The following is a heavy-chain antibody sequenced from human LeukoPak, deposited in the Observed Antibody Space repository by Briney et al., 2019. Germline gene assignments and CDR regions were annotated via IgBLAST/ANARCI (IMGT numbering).Heavy chain of an antibody. CDR1: GYTFTSYG. CDR3: ARGDYGDYPNWFDP. J-gene: IGHJ5*02. V-gene: IGHV1-18*01. D-gene: IGHD4-17*01. Sequence: ASVKVSCRASGYTFTSYGISWVRQAPGQGLEWMGWISAYNGNTNYAQKLQGRVTMTTDTSTSTAYMELRSLRSDDTAVYYCARGDYGDYPNWFDPWGQGTLVTVSS. CDR2: ISAYNGNT.